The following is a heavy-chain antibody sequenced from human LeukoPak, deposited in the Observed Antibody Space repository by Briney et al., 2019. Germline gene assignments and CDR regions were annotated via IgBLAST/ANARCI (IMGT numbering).Heavy chain of an antibody. D-gene: IGHD5-18*01. CDR2: IYYSGST. Sequence: SETLSLTCTVSGGSISSSSYYWGWIRPPPGKGLEWIGSIYYSGSTYYNPSLKSRVTISVDTSKNQFSLKLSSVTAADTAVYHCARQGGSAMVDFDYWGQGTLVTVSS. CDR3: ARQGGSAMVDFDY. J-gene: IGHJ4*02. CDR1: GGSISSSSYY. V-gene: IGHV4-39*01.